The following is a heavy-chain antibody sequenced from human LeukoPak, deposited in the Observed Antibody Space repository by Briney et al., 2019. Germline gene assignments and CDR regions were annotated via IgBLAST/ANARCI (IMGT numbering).Heavy chain of an antibody. J-gene: IGHJ6*03. CDR3: ARVGPPYYYYYMDV. CDR2: IKQDGTEQ. Sequence: PGGSLRLSCAASGFTFSASWMTWVRQAPGKGLEWVANIKQDGTEQYTADSLKGRFTTSRDNAKRLLFLQMNSLRVEDTAVYYCARVGPPYYYYYMDVWGNGTTVTVSS. V-gene: IGHV3-7*01. CDR1: GFTFSASW.